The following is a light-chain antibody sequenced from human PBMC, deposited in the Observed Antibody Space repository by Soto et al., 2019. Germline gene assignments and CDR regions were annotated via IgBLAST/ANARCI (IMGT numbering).Light chain of an antibody. V-gene: IGKV3-15*01. Sequence: EVVMTQSPATLSVSPGERATLSCRASQSVSNNLAWYQQKPGQAPRLLMHAASTRATGIPARFSGSRSGTEFTLTISSLQSEDFAVYYCQQYNNWPRTFGQGTKVEIK. CDR1: QSVSNN. J-gene: IGKJ1*01. CDR2: AAS. CDR3: QQYNNWPRT.